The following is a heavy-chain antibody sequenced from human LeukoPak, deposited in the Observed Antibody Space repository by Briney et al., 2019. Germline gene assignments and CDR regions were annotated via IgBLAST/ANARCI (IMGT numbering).Heavy chain of an antibody. D-gene: IGHD3-10*01. V-gene: IGHV3-7*01. J-gene: IGHJ4*02. CDR3: ANYNY. CDR2: IKQDGSEK. CDR1: GFSFSGHW. Sequence: GGSPRLSCAASGFSFSGHWMSWVRQAPGQGLEWVANIKQDGSEKYYVDSVKGRFTISRDNAKNSLYLQMNSLRVEDTAVYYCANYNYWGQGTVVTVSS.